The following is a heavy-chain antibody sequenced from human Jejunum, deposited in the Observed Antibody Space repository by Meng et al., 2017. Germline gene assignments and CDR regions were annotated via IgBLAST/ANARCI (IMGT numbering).Heavy chain of an antibody. Sequence: QVQLVQSGAEVKKPGASVKVSCKASGYTFTGYYMHWVRQAPGQGLEWMGRINPDSGGTNFAQKFQGRVTMTRDTSISTAYMELSRLTSDDTAVYYCARVPDYSDNWFDPWGQGTLVTVSS. V-gene: IGHV1-2*06. CDR3: ARVPDYSDNWFDP. D-gene: IGHD2-15*01. J-gene: IGHJ5*02. CDR2: INPDSGGT. CDR1: GYTFTGYY.